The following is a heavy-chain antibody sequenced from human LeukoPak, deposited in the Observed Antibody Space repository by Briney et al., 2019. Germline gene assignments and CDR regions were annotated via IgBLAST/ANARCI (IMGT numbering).Heavy chain of an antibody. CDR2: VSSSSNNI. CDR1: GFTFRNYG. D-gene: IGHD6-6*01. V-gene: IGHV3-48*04. J-gene: IGHJ4*02. CDR3: TRGGAARPDY. Sequence: GGSLRLSCAASGFTFRNYGMNWVRQAPGKGLEWVSYVSSSSNNIAYADSVKGRFTISRDNVKNSLYLQINSLRVEDTSVYYCTRGGAARPDYWGQGTLVTVSS.